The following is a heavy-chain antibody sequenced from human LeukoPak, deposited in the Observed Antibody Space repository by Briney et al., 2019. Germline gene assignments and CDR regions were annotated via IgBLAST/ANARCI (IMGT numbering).Heavy chain of an antibody. CDR2: IRSTGDST. D-gene: IGHD6-13*01. V-gene: IGHV3-64*01. CDR3: ARVRSAAGLDY. CDR1: GFTFSNFA. Sequence: PGGSLRLSCAASGFTFSNFAIHWVRQAPGKGLEFVSGIRSTGDSTYYANSAKGRFTISRDNSKNTLYLQMVSLRAEDMAVYYCARVRSAAGLDYWGQGTLVTVSS. J-gene: IGHJ4*02.